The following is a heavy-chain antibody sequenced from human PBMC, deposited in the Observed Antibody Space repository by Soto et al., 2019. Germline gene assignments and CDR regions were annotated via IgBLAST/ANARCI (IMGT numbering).Heavy chain of an antibody. Sequence: GGSLRLSCAASGFTLSSYWMHWVRQAPGKGLVWVSRMNSDGSSTSYADSVKGRFTISRDNAKNTLYLQMNSLRAEDTAVYHCASCIGRDCLDYWGQGTLVTVSS. D-gene: IGHD2-21*02. J-gene: IGHJ4*02. V-gene: IGHV3-74*01. CDR2: MNSDGSST. CDR3: ASCIGRDCLDY. CDR1: GFTLSSYW.